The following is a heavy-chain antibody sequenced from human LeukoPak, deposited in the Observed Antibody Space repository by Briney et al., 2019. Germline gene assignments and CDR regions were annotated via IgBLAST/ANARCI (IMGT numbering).Heavy chain of an antibody. CDR1: GFTVITNG. Sequence: GGSLRLSCAASGFTVITNGMTWVRQAPGKGLEWVSVLYSDGNTKYADSVQGRFTTSRDNSKNTLYLEMNSLSPDDTAVYYCARGVEPLAANTLAYWGQGTLVTVSS. D-gene: IGHD1-14*01. CDR2: LYSDGNT. J-gene: IGHJ4*02. CDR3: ARGVEPLAANTLAY. V-gene: IGHV3-53*01.